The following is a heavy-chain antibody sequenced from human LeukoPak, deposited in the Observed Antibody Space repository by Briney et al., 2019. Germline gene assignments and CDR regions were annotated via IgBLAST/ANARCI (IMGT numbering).Heavy chain of an antibody. CDR1: GYSISSGYY. J-gene: IGHJ4*02. CDR3: AGDRQYYDILTGYYTGRYFDY. CDR2: IYHSGST. V-gene: IGHV4-38-2*02. D-gene: IGHD3-9*01. Sequence: SETPSLTCTVSGYSISSGYYWGWIRQPPGKGLEWIGSIYHSGSTYYNPSLRSRVTISVDTSKNQFSLKLSSVTAADTAVYYCAGDRQYYDILTGYYTGRYFDYWGQGTLVTVSS.